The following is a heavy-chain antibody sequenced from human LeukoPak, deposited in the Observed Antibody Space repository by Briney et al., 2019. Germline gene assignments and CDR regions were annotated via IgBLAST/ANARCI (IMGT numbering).Heavy chain of an antibody. CDR1: GFTFSSYG. V-gene: IGHV3-33*01. J-gene: IGHJ4*02. D-gene: IGHD5-18*01. CDR3: ARTETAMVSFDY. CDR2: IWYGGSNK. Sequence: QPGGSLRLSCAASGFTFSSYGMHWVRQAPGKGLEWVAVIWYGGSNKYYADSVKGRFTISRDNSKNTLYLQMNSLRAEDTAVYYCARTETAMVSFDYWGQGTLVTVSS.